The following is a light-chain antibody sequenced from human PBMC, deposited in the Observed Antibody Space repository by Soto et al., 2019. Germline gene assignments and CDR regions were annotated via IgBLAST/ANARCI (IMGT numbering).Light chain of an antibody. CDR1: QSVSSN. CDR2: GAS. V-gene: IGKV3-15*01. J-gene: IGKJ1*01. Sequence: EIVMTQSPATLSVSPGERGTLSCRASQSVSSNLSWYQQKPGQAPRLLIYGASTRATGIPARFIGSRSGTEFTLTISSLQYEDFAVYYCQQYNNWPWTFGQGTKVEIK. CDR3: QQYNNWPWT.